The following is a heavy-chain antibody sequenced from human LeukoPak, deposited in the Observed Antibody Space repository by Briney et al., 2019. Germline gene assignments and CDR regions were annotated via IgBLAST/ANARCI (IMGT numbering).Heavy chain of an antibody. CDR2: INPNSGGT. D-gene: IGHD1-14*01. J-gene: IGHJ3*02. Sequence: ASVKVSCKASGYTFTGYYMHWVRQAPGQGLGWMGWINPNSGGTNYAQKFQGRVTMTRDTSISTAYMELSRLRSDDTAVYYCARDLAPDDAFDIWGQGTMVTISS. V-gene: IGHV1-2*02. CDR1: GYTFTGYY. CDR3: ARDLAPDDAFDI.